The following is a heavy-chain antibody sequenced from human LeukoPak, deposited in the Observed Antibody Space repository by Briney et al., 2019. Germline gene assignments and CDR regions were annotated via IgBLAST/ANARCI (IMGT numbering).Heavy chain of an antibody. J-gene: IGHJ4*02. V-gene: IGHV4-4*02. CDR2: VNLQGST. CDR3: AREGGPYRPLDY. Sequence: NTSETLSLTCGVSGGPISNTHWWTWVRQPPGKGLEWIGEVNLQGSTNYNPSPKSRVAISVDKSENHISLKLTSVTAADTAVYYCAREGGPYRPLDYSGQGTLVTVAS. CDR1: GGPISNTHW.